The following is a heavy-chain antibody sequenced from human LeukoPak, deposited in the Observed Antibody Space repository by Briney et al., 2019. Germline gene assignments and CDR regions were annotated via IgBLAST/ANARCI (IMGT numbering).Heavy chain of an antibody. CDR3: ARPLKQRGWPVYFYYFDY. CDR1: GGSISSASYY. J-gene: IGHJ4*02. CDR2: IYTSGST. V-gene: IGHV4-61*02. Sequence: PSQTLSLTCTVSGGSISSASYYWSWIRQPAGKGLEWIGRIYTSGSTVYNPSLKSRVTISVDTSKNQFSLKLSSVTAADTAVYYCARPLKQRGWPVYFYYFDYWGQGTLVTVSS. D-gene: IGHD6-19*01.